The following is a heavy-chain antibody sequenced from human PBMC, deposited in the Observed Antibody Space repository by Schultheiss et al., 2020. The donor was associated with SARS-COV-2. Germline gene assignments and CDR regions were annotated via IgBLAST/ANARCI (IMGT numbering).Heavy chain of an antibody. Sequence: GGSLRLSCAVSGFTFSSYAMSWVRQAPGKGLEWVSDISGTSGDTLYSDSVKGRFTISRDNPKSSLYLQMSSLRAEDTAVYYCARGWRSFHMDVWGKGTTVTVSS. CDR3: ARGWRSFHMDV. J-gene: IGHJ6*03. D-gene: IGHD5-24*01. CDR1: GFTFSSYA. V-gene: IGHV3-23*01. CDR2: ISGTSGDT.